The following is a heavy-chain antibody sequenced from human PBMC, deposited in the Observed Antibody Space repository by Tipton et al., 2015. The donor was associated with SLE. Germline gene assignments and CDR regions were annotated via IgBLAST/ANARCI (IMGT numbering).Heavy chain of an antibody. Sequence: LRLSCTVSGGSISSSSYYWGWIRQPPGKGLQWIGSIYYSGTTYYNPSLKSRVTISVDTSKNQFSLKLSSVTAADTAVYYCARGIMGDHDYWGQGTLVTASS. V-gene: IGHV4-39*07. D-gene: IGHD3-16*01. CDR2: IYYSGTT. CDR3: ARGIMGDHDY. J-gene: IGHJ4*02. CDR1: GGSISSSSYY.